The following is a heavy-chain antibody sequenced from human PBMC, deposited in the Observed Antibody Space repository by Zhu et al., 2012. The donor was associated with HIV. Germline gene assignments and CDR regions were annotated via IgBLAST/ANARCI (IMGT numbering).Heavy chain of an antibody. V-gene: IGHV4-34*01. CDR2: ISHSGNT. CDR3: AGPYYYDSDSYRYYYGMDV. Sequence: QVQLEQWGAGLLKPSETLSLTCAVYGASFSDYYWGWIRQPPGKGLEWIGEISHSGNTNYNPSLKSRVTMSVDTSKRQFSLRLSSVTVADTAVYYCAGPYYYDSDSYRYYYGMDVWGQGTTVTVSS. J-gene: IGHJ6*02. CDR1: GASFSDYY. D-gene: IGHD3-10*01.